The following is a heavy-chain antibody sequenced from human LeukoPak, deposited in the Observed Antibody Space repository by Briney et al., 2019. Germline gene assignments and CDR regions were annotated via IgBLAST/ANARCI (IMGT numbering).Heavy chain of an antibody. J-gene: IGHJ4*02. CDR2: VNQDGSEK. Sequence: PGGSLRLSSTASGFIFSTYWMNWVRRAPGKGLEWVATVNQDGSEKYYVDSVKGRFTISRDNAKISLYLQMSSLRAEDTAVYYCARDLNGAVAGLYWEWGQGTLVTVSS. V-gene: IGHV3-7*01. D-gene: IGHD6-19*01. CDR3: ARDLNGAVAGLYWE. CDR1: GFIFSTYW.